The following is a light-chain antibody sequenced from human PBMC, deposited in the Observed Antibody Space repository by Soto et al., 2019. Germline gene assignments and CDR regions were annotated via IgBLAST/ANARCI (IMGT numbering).Light chain of an antibody. CDR1: SSNIGADFD. V-gene: IGLV1-40*01. CDR2: DNK. CDR3: QSYDRSLSGSV. J-gene: IGLJ3*02. Sequence: QPVLTQPPSVSGAPGQRVTISCTGSSSNIGADFDVHWYQQFPGTAPKLLIYDNKKRPSGVPDRFSGSKSGTSASLAITGLQAEDEADYYCQSYDRSLSGSVFGGGTKLTVL.